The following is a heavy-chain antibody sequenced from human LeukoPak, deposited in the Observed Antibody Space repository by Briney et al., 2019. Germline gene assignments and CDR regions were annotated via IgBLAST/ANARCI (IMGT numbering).Heavy chain of an antibody. V-gene: IGHV4-61*01. Sequence: SETLSLTCTVSGDSISGSSYYWCWIRQPPGKGLEWIGYIYYSGSTNYNPSLKSRVTISVDTSKNQFSLKLSSVTAADTAVYYCARGDYYGSGTNWFDPWGQGTLVTVSS. CDR1: GDSISGSSYY. D-gene: IGHD3-10*01. J-gene: IGHJ5*02. CDR2: IYYSGST. CDR3: ARGDYYGSGTNWFDP.